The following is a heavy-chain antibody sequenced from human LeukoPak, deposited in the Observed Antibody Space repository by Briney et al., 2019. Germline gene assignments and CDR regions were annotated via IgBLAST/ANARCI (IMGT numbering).Heavy chain of an antibody. Sequence: SETLSLTCAVYGGSFSGFYWTWIRQPPGKGLEWIGEINHSGSTNYNPSLESRVTISVDTSKNQFSLKVSSVTAADTAVYYCARGPTTVTRAFDYWGQGTLVTVSS. CDR2: INHSGST. D-gene: IGHD4-17*01. CDR3: ARGPTTVTRAFDY. CDR1: GGSFSGFY. V-gene: IGHV4-34*01. J-gene: IGHJ4*02.